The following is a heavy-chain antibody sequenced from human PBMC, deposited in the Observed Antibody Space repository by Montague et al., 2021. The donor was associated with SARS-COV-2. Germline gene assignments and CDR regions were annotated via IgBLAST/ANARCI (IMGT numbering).Heavy chain of an antibody. J-gene: IGHJ6*02. CDR2: INPAESEK. CDR1: GFTFSNIW. Sequence: SLRLSCAASGFTFSNIWMSWVRQAPGKGLEWVANINPAESEKNYVDSVKGRFSISRDNAKNSLYLQMDNLRAEDTAIYYCAKNGGAHGLDVWGQGTSVSVSS. CDR3: AKNGGAHGLDV. V-gene: IGHV3-7*01. D-gene: IGHD4-23*01.